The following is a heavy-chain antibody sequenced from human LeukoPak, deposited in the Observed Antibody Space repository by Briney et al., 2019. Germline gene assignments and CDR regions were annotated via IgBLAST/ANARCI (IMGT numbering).Heavy chain of an antibody. CDR1: GFTFSSYA. J-gene: IGHJ4*02. CDR3: AKDTGIVGATTPFDY. CDR2: ISGSGGST. Sequence: GSLRLSCAASGFTFSSYAMSWVRQAPGKGLEWVSAISGSGGSTYYADSVKGRFTISRDNSKNTLYLQMNSLRAEDTAVYYCAKDTGIVGATTPFDYWGQGTLVTVSS. D-gene: IGHD1-26*01. V-gene: IGHV3-23*01.